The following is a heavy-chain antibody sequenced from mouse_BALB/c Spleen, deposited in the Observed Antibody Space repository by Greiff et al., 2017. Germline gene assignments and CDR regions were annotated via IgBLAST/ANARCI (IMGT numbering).Heavy chain of an antibody. D-gene: IGHD2-4*01. CDR1: GYTFTSYW. CDR3: ARCDYGYYFDY. Sequence: QVQLQQSGAELAKPGASVKMSCKASGYTFTSYWMHWVKQRPGQGLEWIGYINPSTGYTEYNQKFKDKATLTADKSSSTAYMQLSSLTSEDSAVYYCARCDYGYYFDYWGQGTTLTVSS. J-gene: IGHJ2*01. CDR2: INPSTGYT. V-gene: IGHV1-7*01.